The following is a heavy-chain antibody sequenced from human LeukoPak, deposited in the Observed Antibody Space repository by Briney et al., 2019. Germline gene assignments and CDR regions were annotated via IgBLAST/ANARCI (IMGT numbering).Heavy chain of an antibody. D-gene: IGHD4-17*01. V-gene: IGHV3-20*04. CDR1: GFIFSSYW. CDR2: INWNGGST. CDR3: ARVDYGDYVLDYYYYMDV. J-gene: IGHJ6*03. Sequence: GGSLRLSCATSGFIFSSYWMAWVRQPPGKGLEWVSGINWNGGSTGYADSVKGRFTISRDNAKNSLYLQMNSLRAEDTALYYCARVDYGDYVLDYYYYMDVWGKGTTVTVSS.